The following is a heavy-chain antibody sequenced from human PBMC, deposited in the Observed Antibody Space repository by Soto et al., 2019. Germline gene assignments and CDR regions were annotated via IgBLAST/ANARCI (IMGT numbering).Heavy chain of an antibody. J-gene: IGHJ4*02. CDR3: ARGDYASSAGAFDY. D-gene: IGHD3-22*01. V-gene: IGHV1-18*01. Sequence: ASVKVSCKTSGYTFNRYGITWVRQAPGQGLEWMGWISSYNGDTNYGQKLQGRVSMATDTSTSTVYMELRNLRSDDTAVYYCARGDYASSAGAFDYWGQGTLVTVSS. CDR1: GYTFNRYG. CDR2: ISSYNGDT.